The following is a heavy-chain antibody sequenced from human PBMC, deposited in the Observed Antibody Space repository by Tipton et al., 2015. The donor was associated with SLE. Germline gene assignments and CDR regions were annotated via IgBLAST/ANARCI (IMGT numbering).Heavy chain of an antibody. D-gene: IGHD6-19*01. CDR1: GGSITTVGYY. CDR2: IYDSKST. Sequence: TLSLTCTVSGGSITTVGYYWSWNRKDPGKGLEWIGYIYDSKSTYYNPSLKSQLTMSADTSKNQFSLELSSVTAADTAMYYFAREGYSGGWDGDFGNWGQGAPVTVSS. V-gene: IGHV4-31*01. J-gene: IGHJ4*02. CDR3: AREGYSGGWDGDFGN.